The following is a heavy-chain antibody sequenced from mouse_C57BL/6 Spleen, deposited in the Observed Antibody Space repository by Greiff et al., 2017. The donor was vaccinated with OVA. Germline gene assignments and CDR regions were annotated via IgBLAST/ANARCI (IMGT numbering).Heavy chain of an antibody. Sequence: EVKLQESGGGLVQPGGSMKLSCVASGFTFSNYWMNWVRQSPEKGLEWVAQIRLKSDNYATHYAESVKGRFTISRDDSKSRVYLQMNNLMAEGTGIYYGTGAGALLLRSFFAYWGQGTLVTVSA. D-gene: IGHD1-1*01. CDR1: GFTFSNYW. V-gene: IGHV6-3*01. J-gene: IGHJ3*01. CDR3: TGAGALLLRSFFAY. CDR2: IRLKSDNYAT.